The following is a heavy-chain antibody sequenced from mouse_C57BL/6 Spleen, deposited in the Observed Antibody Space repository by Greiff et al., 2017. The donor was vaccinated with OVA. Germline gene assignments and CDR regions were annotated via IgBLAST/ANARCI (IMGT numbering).Heavy chain of an antibody. J-gene: IGHJ4*01. CDR2: IDPTSGGT. Sequence: QVQLQQPGAELVKPGASVKLSCKASGYTFTSYWLHWVKQRPGRGLEWIGRIDPTSGGTKYNEKFKSKATLTVDNPSSTAYMQLSSLTSEDSAVYDCAIEEDAAQATRAMDYWGQGTSVTVSS. CDR3: AIEEDAAQATRAMDY. CDR1: GYTFTSYW. V-gene: IGHV1-72*01. D-gene: IGHD3-2*02.